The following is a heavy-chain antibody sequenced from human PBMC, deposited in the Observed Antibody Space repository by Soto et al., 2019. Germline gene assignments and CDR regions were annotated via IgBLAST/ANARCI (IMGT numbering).Heavy chain of an antibody. Sequence: QVHLVESGGGVVQPGRSLRLSCEVSGFTFSRHAMHWVRQAPGKGLEWVAVIYFDGEIRYYAESVKGRVTIYRDNTKNTVSLQMNGLNVDDTGVYYCARNRPVEAYSVLDYWGQGTLVTVSP. CDR1: GFTFSRHA. D-gene: IGHD2-15*01. J-gene: IGHJ4*02. CDR2: IYFDGEIR. V-gene: IGHV3-33*01. CDR3: ARNRPVEAYSVLDY.